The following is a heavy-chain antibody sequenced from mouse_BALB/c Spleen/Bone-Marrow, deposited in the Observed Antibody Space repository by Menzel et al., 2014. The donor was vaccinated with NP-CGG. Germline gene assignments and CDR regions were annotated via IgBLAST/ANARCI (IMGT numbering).Heavy chain of an antibody. CDR1: GFTFSSYG. CDR3: ASGNYYAMDY. V-gene: IGHV5-6*01. D-gene: IGHD1-1*01. J-gene: IGHJ4*01. CDR2: ISSGGSYT. Sequence: DVQLVESGGDSVKPGGSLKLSCAASGFTFSSYGMSWVRQTPDKRLEWVATISSGGSYTYYPDSVKGRFTISRDNAKNTLYLQMSSLKSEDTAMYYCASGNYYAMDYWGQGTSVTVSS.